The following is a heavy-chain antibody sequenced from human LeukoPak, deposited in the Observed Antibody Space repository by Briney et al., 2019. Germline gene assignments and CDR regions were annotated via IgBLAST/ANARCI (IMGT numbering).Heavy chain of an antibody. CDR1: GFTFSSYS. D-gene: IGHD3-22*01. CDR2: ISSSSSYI. CDR3: ARDSYDSSGYQPHFDL. Sequence: PGGSLRLSCAASGFTFSSYSMNWVRQAPGKGLEWVSSISSSSSYIYYADSVKGRFTISRDNAKSSLYLQMNSLRAEDTAVYYCARDSYDSSGYQPHFDLWGRGTLVTVSS. V-gene: IGHV3-21*01. J-gene: IGHJ2*01.